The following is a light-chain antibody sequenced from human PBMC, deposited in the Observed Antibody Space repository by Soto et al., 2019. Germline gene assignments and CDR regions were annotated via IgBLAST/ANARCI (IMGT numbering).Light chain of an antibody. V-gene: IGKV1-5*03. J-gene: IGKJ1*01. Sequence: IQMTQSPSMVSASVGDKVIITCRASQHIRDLLAWYQQRPGKAPELLIYKASHLQTGVPSRFSGTGFGTGFTLAFTSLQPDDLATYYCQHYDHYPWTFGQGTKVEV. CDR3: QHYDHYPWT. CDR1: QHIRDL. CDR2: KAS.